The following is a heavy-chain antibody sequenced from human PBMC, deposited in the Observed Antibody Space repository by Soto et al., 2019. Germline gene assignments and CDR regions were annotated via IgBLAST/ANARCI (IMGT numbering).Heavy chain of an antibody. D-gene: IGHD3-10*01. CDR2: ISRDGTNK. Sequence: LRLSCAAPGFTFRSYAIHWVRQAPGKGLEWVAVISRDGTNKYYVDSVKGRFTISRDNSKDTVYLQMNSLRDEDSAMFYCARSRSGAVADSFDFWGQGTLVTVSS. J-gene: IGHJ4*02. CDR1: GFTFRSYA. CDR3: ARSRSGAVADSFDF. V-gene: IGHV3-30*04.